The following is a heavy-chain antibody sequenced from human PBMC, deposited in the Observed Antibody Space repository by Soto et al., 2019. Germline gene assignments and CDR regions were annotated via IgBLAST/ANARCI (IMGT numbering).Heavy chain of an antibody. CDR3: ARGEHRIAAAGTSWFDP. Sequence: QVQLVQSGAEVKKPGSSVKVSCKASGGTFSSYAISWVRQAPGQGLEWMGGIIPIFGTANYAQKFQGRVTITAXXSXSXAYMEMSSLRSEATAVYYCARGEHRIAAAGTSWFDPWGQGTLVTVSS. CDR2: IIPIFGTA. V-gene: IGHV1-69*12. D-gene: IGHD6-13*01. CDR1: GGTFSSYA. J-gene: IGHJ5*02.